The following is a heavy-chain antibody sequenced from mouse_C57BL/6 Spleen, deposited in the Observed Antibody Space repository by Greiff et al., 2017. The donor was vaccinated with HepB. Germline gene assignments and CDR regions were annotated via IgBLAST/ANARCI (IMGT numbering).Heavy chain of an antibody. CDR2: IYPRSGNT. D-gene: IGHD1-1*01. CDR3: ARNYYGSSPSWFAY. J-gene: IGHJ3*01. CDR1: GYTFTSYG. Sequence: QLQQSGAELARPGASVKLSCKASGYTFTSYGISWVKQRTGQGLEWIGEIYPRSGNTYYNEKFKGKATLTADKSSSTAYMELRSLTSEDSAVYFCARNYYGSSPSWFAYWGQGTLVTVSA. V-gene: IGHV1-81*01.